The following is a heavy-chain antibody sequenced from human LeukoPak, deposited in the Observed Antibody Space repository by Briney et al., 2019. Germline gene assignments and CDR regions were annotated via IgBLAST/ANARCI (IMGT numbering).Heavy chain of an antibody. Sequence: ASVKVSCKASGGTFSSYAISWVRQAPGQGLEWMGRIIPILGIANYAQKFQGRVTITADKSTSTAYMELSSLRSEDTAVYYCARGIAVAPDLFDPWGQGTLVTVSS. CDR3: ARGIAVAPDLFDP. CDR1: GGTFSSYA. CDR2: IIPILGIA. D-gene: IGHD6-19*01. J-gene: IGHJ5*02. V-gene: IGHV1-69*04.